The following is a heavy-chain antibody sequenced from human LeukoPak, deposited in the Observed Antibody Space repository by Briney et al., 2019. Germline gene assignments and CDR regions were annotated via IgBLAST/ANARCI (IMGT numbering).Heavy chain of an antibody. D-gene: IGHD2-2*01. V-gene: IGHV4-59*01. J-gene: IGHJ4*02. CDR2: IYYSGST. CDR1: GGSISSYY. Sequence: SETLSLTCTVSGGSISSYYWSWIRQPPGKGLEWIGYIYYSGSTDYNPSLKSRVTISVDTSKNQFSLKLSSVTAADTAVYYCASSWLGYCSSTSCHPYFDYWGQGTLVTVSS. CDR3: ASSWLGYCSSTSCHPYFDY.